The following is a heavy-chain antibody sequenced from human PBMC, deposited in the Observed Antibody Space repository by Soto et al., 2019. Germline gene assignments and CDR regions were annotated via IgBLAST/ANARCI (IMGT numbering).Heavy chain of an antibody. CDR1: GYTFTSYG. J-gene: IGHJ6*02. D-gene: IGHD1-1*01. Sequence: ASVKVSCKASGYTFTSYGISWVRQAPGQGLEWMGWISAYNGNTNYAQKLQGRVTMTTDTSTSTAYMELRSLRSDDTAVYYCARGQLERHSHYYGMDVWGQGTTVTVSS. CDR3: ARGQLERHSHYYGMDV. V-gene: IGHV1-18*01. CDR2: ISAYNGNT.